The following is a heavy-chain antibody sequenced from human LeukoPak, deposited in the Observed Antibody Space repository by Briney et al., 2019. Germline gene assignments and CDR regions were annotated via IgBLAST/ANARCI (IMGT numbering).Heavy chain of an antibody. Sequence: PSETLSLTCTVSGGSISISSYYWGWIRQPPGKGLEWFGSIYYSESTYYNPSLNSRVTISVDTSKNQFSLKLSSVTAADTAVYYCAREKRGYSNDYYYYMDVWGKGTTVTVS. J-gene: IGHJ6*03. D-gene: IGHD4-11*01. CDR1: GGSISISSYY. V-gene: IGHV4-39*07. CDR2: IYYSEST. CDR3: AREKRGYSNDYYYYMDV.